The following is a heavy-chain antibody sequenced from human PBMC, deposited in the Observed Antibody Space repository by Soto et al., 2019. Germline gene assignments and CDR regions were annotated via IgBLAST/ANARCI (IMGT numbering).Heavy chain of an antibody. CDR3: ARFACSSTSCYTDRATYYYYGMDV. CDR2: ISAYNGNT. CDR1: GYTFTSYG. V-gene: IGHV1-18*04. Sequence: ASGKVSCKASGYTFTSYGISWVRQAPGQGLEWMGWISAYNGNTNYAQKLQGRVTMTTDTSTSTAYMELRSLRSDGTAVYYCARFACSSTSCYTDRATYYYYGMDVWGQGTTVTVSS. J-gene: IGHJ6*02. D-gene: IGHD2-2*02.